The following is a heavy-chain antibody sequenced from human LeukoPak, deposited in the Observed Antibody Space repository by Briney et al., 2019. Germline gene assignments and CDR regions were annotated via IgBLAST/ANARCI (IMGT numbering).Heavy chain of an antibody. CDR3: AREIPSGDCGGDCYSPYDAFDI. Sequence: GGSLRLSCAASGFTFSSYWMHWVRQAPGKGLVWVSRINSDGSSTSYADSVKGRFTISRDNAKNTLYLQMNSLRAEDTAVYYCAREIPSGDCGGDCYSPYDAFDIWGQGTMVTVSS. CDR1: GFTFSSYW. J-gene: IGHJ3*02. V-gene: IGHV3-74*01. CDR2: INSDGSST. D-gene: IGHD2-21*02.